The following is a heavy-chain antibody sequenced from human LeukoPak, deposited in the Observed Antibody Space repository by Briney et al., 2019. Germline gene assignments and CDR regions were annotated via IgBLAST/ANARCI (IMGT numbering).Heavy chain of an antibody. CDR2: IYYSGST. CDR3: ARGARYCSSTSCYHYDY. J-gene: IGHJ4*02. V-gene: IGHV4-30-4*08. Sequence: SETLSLTCTVSGGSISSGDYYWSWIRQPPGKGLEWIGYIYYSGSTYYNPSLKSRVTISVDTSKNQFSLKLSSVTAADTAVYYCARGARYCSSTSCYHYDYWGQGTLVTVSS. CDR1: GGSISSGDYY. D-gene: IGHD2-2*01.